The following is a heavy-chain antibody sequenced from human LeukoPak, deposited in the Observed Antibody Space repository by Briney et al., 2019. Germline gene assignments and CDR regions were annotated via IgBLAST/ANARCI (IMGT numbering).Heavy chain of an antibody. V-gene: IGHV3-74*01. CDR1: GFTFSSYW. D-gene: IGHD3-3*01. CDR3: ARVGYYDFWSGYSFYYYYGMDV. CDR2: INSDGSST. J-gene: IGHJ6*02. Sequence: PGGSLRLSCAASGFTFSSYWLHWVRQAPGKGPVWVSRINSDGSSTSYADSVKGRFTISRDNAKNTLYLQMDSLRAEDTAVYYCARVGYYDFWSGYSFYYYYGMDVWGQGTTVTVSS.